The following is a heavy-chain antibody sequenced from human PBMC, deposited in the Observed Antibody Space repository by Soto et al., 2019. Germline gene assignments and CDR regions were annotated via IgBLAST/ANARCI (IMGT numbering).Heavy chain of an antibody. V-gene: IGHV1-8*01. Sequence: QVQLVQSGTEVKKPGASVKVSCKASGYTFSSHDINWVRQATGQGLEWMGWINPNSGNTGYAQKFQGRVSMTRNTSISSAYMELSSLRSEDMAVYYCVSYVRSYYNGMDVWGQGTTVTVSS. J-gene: IGHJ6*02. CDR3: VSYVRSYYNGMDV. D-gene: IGHD3-16*01. CDR1: GYTFSSHD. CDR2: INPNSGNT.